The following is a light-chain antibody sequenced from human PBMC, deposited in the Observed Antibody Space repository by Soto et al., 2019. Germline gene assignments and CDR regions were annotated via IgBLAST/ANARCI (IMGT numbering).Light chain of an antibody. V-gene: IGKV2-30*01. CDR1: QSLMYRDGNTY. CDR3: MQATHWPYT. CDR2: KVY. Sequence: AVMTQSPLSLPVTLGQSASIACESSQSLMYRDGNTYLNWFHQRPGQSPRRLIYKVYNRDSGVPHRFSGSGSGTDFTLEISGVEAEDVGVYYCMQATHWPYTFGQGTKLEIK. J-gene: IGKJ2*01.